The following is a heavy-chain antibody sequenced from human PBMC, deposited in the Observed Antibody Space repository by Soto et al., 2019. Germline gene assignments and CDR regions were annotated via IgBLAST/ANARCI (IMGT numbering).Heavy chain of an antibody. Sequence: VQLVESGGGVVQPGRSLRLSCAASGFTFSSYAMQWVRQAPGKGLEWVAVISYDGSNKYYADSVKGRFTISRDNSKSTLYLQMNSRRAEDTAVYYCSRERNGLDYWGQGTLVIVSS. D-gene: IGHD2-8*01. CDR3: SRERNGLDY. CDR1: GFTFSSYA. CDR2: ISYDGSNK. V-gene: IGHV3-30-3*01. J-gene: IGHJ4*02.